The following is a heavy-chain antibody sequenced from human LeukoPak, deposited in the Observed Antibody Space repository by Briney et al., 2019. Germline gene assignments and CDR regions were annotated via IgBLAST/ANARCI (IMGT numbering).Heavy chain of an antibody. J-gene: IGHJ4*02. CDR1: GGTFSSYA. Sequence: SVKVSCKASGGTFSSYAISWVRQAPGQGLEWMGGIIPIFGTANYAQKFQGRVTITADESTSTAYMELSSLRSEDTAVYYCARVYYRRSGYYNPFDYWGQGALVTVSS. CDR3: ARVYYRRSGYYNPFDY. D-gene: IGHD3-3*01. CDR2: IIPIFGTA. V-gene: IGHV1-69*13.